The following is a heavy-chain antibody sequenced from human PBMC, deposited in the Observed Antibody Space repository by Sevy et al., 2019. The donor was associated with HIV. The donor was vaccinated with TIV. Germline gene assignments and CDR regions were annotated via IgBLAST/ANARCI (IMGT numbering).Heavy chain of an antibody. Sequence: GGSRLSCAASGFTFNDYDMSWVRQAPGKGLKWVSAINWNGAGTSYADSVKGRFTVSRDNAKNSQYLQMNTLGVEDTAFYYCAREKFCGGDCYYFDYWGQGILVTVSS. J-gene: IGHJ4*02. CDR1: GFTFNDYD. CDR2: INWNGAGT. V-gene: IGHV3-20*04. CDR3: AREKFCGGDCYYFDY. D-gene: IGHD2-21*02.